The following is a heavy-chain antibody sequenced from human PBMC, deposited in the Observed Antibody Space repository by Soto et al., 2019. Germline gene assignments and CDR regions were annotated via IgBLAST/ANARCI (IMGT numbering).Heavy chain of an antibody. CDR2: INHSGST. CDR1: GGSFSGYY. Sequence: SETLSLTCAVYGGSFSGYYWSWIRQPPGKGLEWIGEINHSGSTNYNPSLKSRVTISVDTSKNQFSLKLSSVTAADTVVYYCASSVAGYYYYGMDVWGQGTTVTV. V-gene: IGHV4-34*01. D-gene: IGHD2-21*01. J-gene: IGHJ6*02. CDR3: ASSVAGYYYYGMDV.